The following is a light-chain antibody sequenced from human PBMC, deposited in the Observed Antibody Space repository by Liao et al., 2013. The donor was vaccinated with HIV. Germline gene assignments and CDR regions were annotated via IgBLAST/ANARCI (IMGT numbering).Light chain of an antibody. CDR3: QAWDRNTAI. CDR2: YDS. CDR1: GVGTRR. Sequence: SFVLTQPPSVSVAPGETASITCGGNGVGTRRVHWYQQKPGQAPVLVIYYDSGRPSGIPERFSGSNSGNTATLTISGTQPTDEADYYCQAWDRNTAIFGGGTKLTVL. V-gene: IGLV3-21*01. J-gene: IGLJ2*01.